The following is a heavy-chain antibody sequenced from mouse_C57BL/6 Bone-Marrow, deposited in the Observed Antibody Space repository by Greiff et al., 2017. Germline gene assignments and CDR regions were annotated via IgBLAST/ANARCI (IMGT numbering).Heavy chain of an antibody. CDR2: IYPRSGNT. Sequence: QVQLQQSGAELARPGASVKLSCKASGYTFTSYGISWVKQRTGQGLEWIGEIYPRSGNTYYNEKFKGKATLTADKSSSTAYMQLRSLTSEDAAVYFGARAVSYYDGSSWCAYWGQGTLVTVSA. D-gene: IGHD1-1*01. CDR3: ARAVSYYDGSSWCAY. J-gene: IGHJ3*01. V-gene: IGHV1-81*01. CDR1: GYTFTSYG.